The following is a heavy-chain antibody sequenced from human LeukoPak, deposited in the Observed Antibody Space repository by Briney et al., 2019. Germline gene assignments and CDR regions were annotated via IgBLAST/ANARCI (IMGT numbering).Heavy chain of an antibody. CDR2: IYTSGST. CDR1: GGSIGSYY. Sequence: SETLSLTCTVSGGSIGSYYWSWIRQPPGRGLEWIGYIYTSGSTNYNPSLKGRVTISVDTSKNQFSLKLSSVTAADTAVYYCARLSHYYYYYYMDVWGKGTTVTVSS. V-gene: IGHV4-4*09. J-gene: IGHJ6*03. CDR3: ARLSHYYYYYYMDV.